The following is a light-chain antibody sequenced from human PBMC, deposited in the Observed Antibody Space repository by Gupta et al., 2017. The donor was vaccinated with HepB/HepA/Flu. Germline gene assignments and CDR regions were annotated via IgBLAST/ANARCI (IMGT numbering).Light chain of an antibody. V-gene: IGKV3-11*01. J-gene: IGKJ5*01. CDR1: QSVSSY. Sequence: EIVLTQSPATLSLSPGERATLSCRASQSVSSYLAWYQQKPGKAPRLLIYDASNRATGIPARFSGSGVGTDFTPTISSREPEDFAVYYCQQRNNGHPPITFGQGTPVDIK. CDR2: DAS. CDR3: QQRNNGHPPIT.